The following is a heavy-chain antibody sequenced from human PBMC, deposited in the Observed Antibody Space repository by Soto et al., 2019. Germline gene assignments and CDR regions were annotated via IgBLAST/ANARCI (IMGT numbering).Heavy chain of an antibody. CDR1: GGSISSYY. Sequence: QVQLQESGPGLVKPSETLSLTCSVSGGSISSYYWSWIRQPPGKGLEWIGYIYYSGSTNYNPSLXXXXXXXXXXXXXXXXXXXXXXXXXXXXXXXXXXXYGSCFDYCGQGTLVTVSS. V-gene: IGHV4-59*01. D-gene: IGHD3-10*01. J-gene: IGHJ4*02. CDR2: IYYSGST. CDR3: XXXYGSCFDY.